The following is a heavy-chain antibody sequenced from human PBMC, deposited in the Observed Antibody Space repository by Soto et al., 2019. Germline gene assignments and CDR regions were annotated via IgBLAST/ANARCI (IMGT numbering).Heavy chain of an antibody. CDR2: ISAYNGNT. CDR1: GYTFTTYG. J-gene: IGHJ6*02. V-gene: IGHV1-18*01. D-gene: IGHD6-13*01. Sequence: QVQLVQSGAEVKKPGASVKVSCKASGYTFTTYGITWVRQAPGQGLEWMGWISAYNGNTNYAQKLQGRVTMTTDTPRGTSYRERRSRTSDDPAVYSCARGGRVQRLVVSYYSYGLHVGGQGTTVTVSS. CDR3: ARGGRVQRLVVSYYSYGLHV.